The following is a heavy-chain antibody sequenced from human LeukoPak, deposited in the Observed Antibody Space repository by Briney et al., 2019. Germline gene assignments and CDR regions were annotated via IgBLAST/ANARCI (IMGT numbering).Heavy chain of an antibody. CDR1: GYTFTGYY. D-gene: IGHD3-22*01. CDR3: ARGFYYDSSGYYYDSIPPNGAFDI. CDR2: INPNSGGT. Sequence: ASVKVSCKASGYTFTGYYMHWVRQAPGQGLEWMAWINPNSGGTNYAQKFQGRVTMTRDTSISTAYMELSRLRSDDTAVYYCARGFYYDSSGYYYDSIPPNGAFDIWGQGTMVTVSS. J-gene: IGHJ3*02. V-gene: IGHV1-2*02.